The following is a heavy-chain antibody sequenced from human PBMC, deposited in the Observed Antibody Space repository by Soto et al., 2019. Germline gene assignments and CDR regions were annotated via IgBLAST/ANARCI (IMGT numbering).Heavy chain of an antibody. CDR3: ATDRNYYDSSGYYY. D-gene: IGHD3-22*01. J-gene: IGHJ4*02. V-gene: IGHV1-58*02. CDR1: GFTFTSSA. Sequence: SVKVSCKASGFTFTSSAMQWVRQARGQRLEWIGWIVVGSGNTNYAQKFQERVTITRDMSTSTAYMELSSLRSEDTAVYYCATDRNYYDSSGYYYWGQGTLVTVSS. CDR2: IVVGSGNT.